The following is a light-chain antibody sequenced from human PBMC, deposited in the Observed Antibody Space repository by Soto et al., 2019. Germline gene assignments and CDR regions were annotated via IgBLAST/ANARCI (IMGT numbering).Light chain of an antibody. CDR3: QQYDNPALT. CDR2: DAS. CDR1: KDISNY. Sequence: DIQMTQSPSSLSASVGDRVTITCQASKDISNYLNWYKQKPGKAPKLLIYDASNLETGVPSRFSGSGSGTDFTFTSSSLQPEDIATYYCQQYDNPALTFGGGTKVEIK. J-gene: IGKJ4*02. V-gene: IGKV1-33*01.